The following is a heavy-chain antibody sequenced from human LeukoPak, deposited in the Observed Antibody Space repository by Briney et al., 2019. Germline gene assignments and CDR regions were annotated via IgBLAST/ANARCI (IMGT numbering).Heavy chain of an antibody. V-gene: IGHV4-4*09. Sequence: PSETLSLTCAVSGGSISSYYCSWIRQPPGEGLEWIGYIHSSGITNYNPSLKSRVTMSVDTSKNQISLQLSSVTAADTAVYFCARHGYYYYMDVWGKGTTVTVSS. CDR3: ARHGYYYYMDV. CDR1: GGSISSYY. J-gene: IGHJ6*03. CDR2: IHSSGIT.